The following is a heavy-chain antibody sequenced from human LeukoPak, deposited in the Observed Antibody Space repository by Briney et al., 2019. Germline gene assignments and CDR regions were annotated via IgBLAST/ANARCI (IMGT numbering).Heavy chain of an antibody. J-gene: IGHJ6*03. CDR1: GGSISSYY. V-gene: IGHV4-4*07. CDR3: ARVVVAATYYYYYYMDV. Sequence: SETLSLTCTVSGGSISSYYWSWLRQPAGKGLEWIGRIYTSGSTNYNPSLKSRVTMSVDTSKNQFSLKLSSVTAADTAVYYCARVVVAATYYYYYYMDVWGKGTTVTVSS. CDR2: IYTSGST. D-gene: IGHD2-15*01.